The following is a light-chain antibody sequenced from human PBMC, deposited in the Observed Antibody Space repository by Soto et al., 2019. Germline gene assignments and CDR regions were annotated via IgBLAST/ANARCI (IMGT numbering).Light chain of an antibody. CDR1: QSVSSY. CDR2: GAS. CDR3: QQYGSSPYT. V-gene: IGKV3-20*01. J-gene: IGKJ2*01. Sequence: EIVLTQSPGTLSLSLGERATLSCRVSQSVSSYLAWYQQTPGQAPRLLIYGASTSATGIPDRFSGSGSETDFTLTISRLEPEDFPVYYWQQYGSSPYTLGQGTKLEIK.